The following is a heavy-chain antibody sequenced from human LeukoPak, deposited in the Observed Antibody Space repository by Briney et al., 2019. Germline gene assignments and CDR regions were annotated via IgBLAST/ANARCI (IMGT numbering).Heavy chain of an antibody. CDR2: INHSGST. J-gene: IGHJ4*02. CDR3: ARDRGIAVAGMDFDY. V-gene: IGHV4-34*01. Sequence: SETLSLTCAVYGGSFSGYYWSWIRQPPGKGLEWIGEINHSGSTNYNPSLKSRVTISVDTSKNQFSLKLSSVTAADTAVYYCARDRGIAVAGMDFDYWGQGTLVTVSS. CDR1: GGSFSGYY. D-gene: IGHD6-19*01.